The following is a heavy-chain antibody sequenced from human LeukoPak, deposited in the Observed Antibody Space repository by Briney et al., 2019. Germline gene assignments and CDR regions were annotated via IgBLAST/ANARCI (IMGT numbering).Heavy chain of an antibody. CDR1: GFTLTSSA. Sequence: GTSVKVSCKASGFTLTSSAMQWVRQARGQRLEWIGWIVVGSGNANYAQKFQERVTITRDMSTSTAYMELSSLRSEDTAVYYCAADGRGRASGSYYINDAFDIWGQGTMVTVSS. CDR2: IVVGSGNA. V-gene: IGHV1-58*02. J-gene: IGHJ3*02. D-gene: IGHD3-10*01. CDR3: AADGRGRASGSYYINDAFDI.